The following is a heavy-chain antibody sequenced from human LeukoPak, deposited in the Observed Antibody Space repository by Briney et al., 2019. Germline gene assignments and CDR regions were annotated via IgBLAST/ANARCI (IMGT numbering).Heavy chain of an antibody. CDR1: GDSVSSNSAA. V-gene: IGHV6-1*01. Sequence: SQTLSLTCAISGDSVSSNSAAWNWIRQSPSGGLEWLGRTYYRSKLYNDYAVSVKSRITINPDTSKNQFSLQLNSVTPEDTAVYYCAREPESSDAFDIWGQGTMVTVSS. CDR3: AREPESSDAFDI. CDR2: TYYRSKLYN. D-gene: IGHD6-13*01. J-gene: IGHJ3*02.